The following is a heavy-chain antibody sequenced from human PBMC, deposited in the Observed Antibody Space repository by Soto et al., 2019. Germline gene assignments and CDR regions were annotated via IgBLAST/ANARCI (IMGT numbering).Heavy chain of an antibody. V-gene: IGHV4-39*01. CDR3: ARNGEGGARGFGDY. Sequence: QLQLQESGPGLVKPSETLSLTCTVSGGSISSSSYYWGWIRQPPGKGLEWIGSIYYSGSTYYNPSLKSRVTISVDTSKNQFSLKLSSVTAADTAVYYCARNGEGGARGFGDYWGQGTLVTVSS. J-gene: IGHJ4*02. CDR1: GGSISSSSYY. CDR2: IYYSGST. D-gene: IGHD3-10*01.